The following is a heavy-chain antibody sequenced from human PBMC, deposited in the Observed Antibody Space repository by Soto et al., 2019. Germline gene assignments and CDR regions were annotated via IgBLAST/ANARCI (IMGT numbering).Heavy chain of an antibody. CDR1: GYTFSSYG. Sequence: ASVKVSCKASGYTFSSYGLSWVRQAPGQGLEWMGWISDYNGKTYYTQKLQGRVTMTTDTSTSTAYMELRSLRSDDTAVYYCARDSYSTSNWFDPWGQGTLVTVSS. J-gene: IGHJ5*02. D-gene: IGHD6-13*01. V-gene: IGHV1-18*01. CDR2: ISDYNGKT. CDR3: ARDSYSTSNWFDP.